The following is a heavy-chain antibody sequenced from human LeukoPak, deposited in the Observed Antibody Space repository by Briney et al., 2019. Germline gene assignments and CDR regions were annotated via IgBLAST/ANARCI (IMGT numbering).Heavy chain of an antibody. CDR2: INPYSGGT. V-gene: IGHV1-2*02. Sequence: GESLKISCKASGYTFSDYYMHWVRQAPGQGLEWMGWINPYSGGTNYAEKFQGRVTMTRDTSITTAYMELSSLRSDDTAMYYCATLRRSGWYIGDWGQGTLVTVSS. J-gene: IGHJ4*02. D-gene: IGHD6-19*01. CDR3: ATLRRSGWYIGD. CDR1: GYTFSDYY.